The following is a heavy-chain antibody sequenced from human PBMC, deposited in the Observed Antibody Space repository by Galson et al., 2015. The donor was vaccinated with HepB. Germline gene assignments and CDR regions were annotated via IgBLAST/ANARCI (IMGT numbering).Heavy chain of an antibody. CDR3: ARASSYYYGSGRGSNWFDP. D-gene: IGHD3-10*01. J-gene: IGHJ5*02. V-gene: IGHV4-34*01. Sequence: ETLSLTCAVYDGSFSGYYWSWIRQPPGKGLEWIGEINHSGSTNYNPSLKSRVTISVDTSKNQFSLKLSSVTAADTAVYYCARASSYYYGSGRGSNWFDPWGQGTLVTVS. CDR2: INHSGST. CDR1: DGSFSGYY.